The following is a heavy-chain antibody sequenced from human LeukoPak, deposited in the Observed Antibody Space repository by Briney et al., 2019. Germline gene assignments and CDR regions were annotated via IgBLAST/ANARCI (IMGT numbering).Heavy chain of an antibody. V-gene: IGHV4-59*13. CDR1: GDSISNYF. D-gene: IGHD3-10*02. J-gene: IGHJ6*03. Sequence: SETLSLTCTVSGDSISNYFWTWIRQPPGKGLEWIGNTYNSGSTNYNPSLKSRITISLDTSKNQFSLNLSSVTAADTAVYYCARKCFTPKSTNYYSFMAFGEKGTTVTVPS. CDR2: TYNSGST. CDR3: ARKCFTPKSTNYYSFMAF.